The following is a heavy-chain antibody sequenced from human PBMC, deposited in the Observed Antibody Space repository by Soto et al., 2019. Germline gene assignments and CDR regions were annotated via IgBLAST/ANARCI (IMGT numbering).Heavy chain of an antibody. J-gene: IGHJ4*02. V-gene: IGHV3-53*01. D-gene: IGHD2-21*02. Sequence: EVQLVESGGGLIQPGGSLRLSCAASGFTVSSNYMSWVRQAPGKGLEWVSVIYSGGSTYYADSVKGRFTISRDNSKNTLYLKMNSLRAEDTAVYYCARGGWGANTVVTPSVLGLDYWGQGTLVTVSS. CDR1: GFTVSSNY. CDR2: IYSGGST. CDR3: ARGGWGANTVVTPSVLGLDY.